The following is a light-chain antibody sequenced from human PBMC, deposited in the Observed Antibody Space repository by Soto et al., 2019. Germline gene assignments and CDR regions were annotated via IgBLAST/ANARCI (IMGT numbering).Light chain of an antibody. V-gene: IGKV3-15*01. CDR2: GVS. CDR3: QQHNNWPLT. CDR1: QSVSSN. J-gene: IGKJ4*01. Sequence: EIVMTQSPGTLSVSPGERATLSCRASQSVSSNLAWYQQKPGQAPRLLIYGVSTRATGIPARFSGSGSGTEVPLTISSLQSEDSAVYYCQQHNNWPLTFGGGTKVELK.